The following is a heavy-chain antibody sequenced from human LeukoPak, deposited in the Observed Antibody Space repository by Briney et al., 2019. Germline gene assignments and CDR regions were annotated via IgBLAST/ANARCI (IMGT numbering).Heavy chain of an antibody. CDR3: ATSQPTFPNVD. CDR1: GSTLSDHY. J-gene: IGHJ4*02. CDR2: TKHKAERYTT. Sequence: GGSLRLSCTASGSTLSDHYMYWVRQAPGKGLEWVGRTKHKAERYTTEYAASVKGRFTISRHEAKNSLYLQMNSLTTEDTAVYYCATSQPTFPNVDWGQGTRATVSS. V-gene: IGHV3-72*01.